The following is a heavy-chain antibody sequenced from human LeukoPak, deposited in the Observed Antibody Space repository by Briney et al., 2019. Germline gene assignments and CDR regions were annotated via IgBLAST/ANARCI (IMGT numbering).Heavy chain of an antibody. Sequence: AGGSLRLSCAASGFTFSSYGMHWVRQAPGKGLEWVAVISYDGSNKYYADSVKGRFTISRDNSKNTLYLQMNSLRAEDTAVYYCAKDGLLSRGGAHYYYGMDVWGQGTTVTVSS. CDR3: AKDGLLSRGGAHYYYGMDV. CDR1: GFTFSSYG. V-gene: IGHV3-30*18. CDR2: ISYDGSNK. D-gene: IGHD3-16*01. J-gene: IGHJ6*02.